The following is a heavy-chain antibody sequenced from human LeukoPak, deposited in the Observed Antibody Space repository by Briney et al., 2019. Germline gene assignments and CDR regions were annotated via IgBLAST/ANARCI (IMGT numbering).Heavy chain of an antibody. J-gene: IGHJ6*03. CDR3: ARSQRDDFWSGYYAPSGYMDV. V-gene: IGHV1-69*01. CDR2: IIPIFGTA. D-gene: IGHD3-3*01. CDR1: GFTFSSYA. Sequence: SCAASGFTFSSYAMSWVRQAPGQGLEWMGGIIPIFGTANYARKFQGRVTITADESTSTAYMELSSLRSEDTAVYYCARSQRDDFWSGYYAPSGYMDVWGKGTTVTVSS.